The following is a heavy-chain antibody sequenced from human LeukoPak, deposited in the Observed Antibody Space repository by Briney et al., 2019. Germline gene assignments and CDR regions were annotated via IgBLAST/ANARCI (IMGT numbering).Heavy chain of an antibody. CDR3: ARAFPSIAARPGAVDY. V-gene: IGHV1-2*02. CDR1: GYTFTGYY. Sequence: ASVKVSCKASGYTFTGYYMHWVRRAPGQGLEWMGWINPNSGGTNYAQKFQGRVTMTRHTSISTAYMELSRLRSDDTAVYYCARAFPSIAARPGAVDYWGQGTLVTVSS. CDR2: INPNSGGT. J-gene: IGHJ4*02. D-gene: IGHD6-6*01.